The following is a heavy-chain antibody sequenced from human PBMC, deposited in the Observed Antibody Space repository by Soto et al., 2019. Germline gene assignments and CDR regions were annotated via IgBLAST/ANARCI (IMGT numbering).Heavy chain of an antibody. J-gene: IGHJ4*02. Sequence: SETLSLTCTVSGGSISSYYWSWIRQPPGKGLEWIGYIYYSGSTIYNPSLKSRVTISVDTSKNQFSLKLSSVTAADPAVYYCASERPHRYFDYWGQGTRVTVSS. CDR3: ASERPHRYFDY. CDR1: GGSISSYY. V-gene: IGHV4-59*01. CDR2: IYYSGST.